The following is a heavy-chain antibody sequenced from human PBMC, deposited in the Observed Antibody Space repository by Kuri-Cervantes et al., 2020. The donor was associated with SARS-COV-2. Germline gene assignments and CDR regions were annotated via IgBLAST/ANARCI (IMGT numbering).Heavy chain of an antibody. J-gene: IGHJ4*02. Sequence: VTSSSLYWSWLRQSTGKGRESIVCCYDGDVTNSNPSHKRRITVTADSSKKQLALKLNSVTAADTAVYYCARDNLLYSSSGFDLWGQGTLVTVSS. CDR1: VTSSSLY. CDR2: CYDGDVT. V-gene: IGHV4-61*01. D-gene: IGHD6-13*01. CDR3: ARDNLLYSSSGFDL.